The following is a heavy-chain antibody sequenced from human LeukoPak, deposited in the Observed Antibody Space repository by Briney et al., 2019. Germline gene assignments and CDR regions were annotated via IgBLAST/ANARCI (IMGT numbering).Heavy chain of an antibody. J-gene: IGHJ4*02. V-gene: IGHV3-48*01. CDR2: ISSSSSTI. Sequence: GGSLRLSCAASGFTFDDYGMSWVRQAPGKGLEWVSYISSSSSTIYYADSVKGRFTISRDNAKNSLYLQMNSLRAEDTAVYYCARSKWDTSGWYYFDYWGQGTLVTVSS. CDR3: ARSKWDTSGWYYFDY. D-gene: IGHD6-19*01. CDR1: GFTFDDYG.